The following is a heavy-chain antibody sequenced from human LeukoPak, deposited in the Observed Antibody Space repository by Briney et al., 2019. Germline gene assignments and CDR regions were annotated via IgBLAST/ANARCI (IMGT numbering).Heavy chain of an antibody. D-gene: IGHD2-2*01. V-gene: IGHV4-30-2*01. Sequence: PSETLSLTCAVSGGSISSGGYSWSWIRQPPGKGLEWIGYIYHSGTTYYNPSLKSRVTISVDRSKNQFSLKLSSVTAADTAVYYCAAVVPAVMGYFDYWGQGTLVTVSS. CDR1: GGSISSGGYS. J-gene: IGHJ4*02. CDR3: AAVVPAVMGYFDY. CDR2: IYHSGTT.